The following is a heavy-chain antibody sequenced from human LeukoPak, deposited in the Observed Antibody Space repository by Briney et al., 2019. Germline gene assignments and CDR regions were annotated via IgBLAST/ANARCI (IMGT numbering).Heavy chain of an antibody. CDR1: GFTFSSYE. Sequence: PGGSLRLSCAASGFTFSSYEMNWVRQAPGKGLELVSYISSSGSTIYYADSVKGRFTISRDNAKNSLYLQMNSLRAEDTAVYYCAKDLPSCTTSSCWGHFDYWGQGTLVTVSS. V-gene: IGHV3-48*03. CDR3: AKDLPSCTTSSCWGHFDY. J-gene: IGHJ4*02. D-gene: IGHD2-2*01. CDR2: ISSSGSTI.